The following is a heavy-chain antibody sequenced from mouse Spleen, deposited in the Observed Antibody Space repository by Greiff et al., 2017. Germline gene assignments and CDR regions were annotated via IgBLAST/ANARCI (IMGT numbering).Heavy chain of an antibody. J-gene: IGHJ4*01. Sequence: VQLQQSGPELVKPGASVKISCKASGFSFTSYYIHWVKQRPGQGLEWIGWIYPGSGNTKYNETFKGQATLTADTSSNTAYMQLSSLTYEDSAVYNCARAYYYGRSDYNAMENRGQGNSVTVAA. D-gene: IGHD1-1*01. CDR2: IYPGSGNT. V-gene: IGHV1-66*01. CDR3: ARAYYYGRSDYNAMEN. CDR1: GFSFTSYY.